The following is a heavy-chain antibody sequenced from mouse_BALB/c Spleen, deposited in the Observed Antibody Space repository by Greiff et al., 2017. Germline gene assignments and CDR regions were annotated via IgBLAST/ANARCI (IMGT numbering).Heavy chain of an antibody. CDR1: GFTFSSYA. CDR2: ISSGGST. J-gene: IGHJ4*01. V-gene: IGHV5-6-5*01. Sequence: EVKLVESGGGLVKPGGSLKLSCAASGFTFSSYAMSWVRQTPEKRLEWVASISSGGSTYYPDSVKGRFTISRDNARNILYLQMSSLRSEDTAMYYCAREDDYYGMDYWGQGTSVTVSS. CDR3: AREDDYYGMDY.